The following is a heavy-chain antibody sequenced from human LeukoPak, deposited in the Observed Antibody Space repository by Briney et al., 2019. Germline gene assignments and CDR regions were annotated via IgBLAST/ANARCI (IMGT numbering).Heavy chain of an antibody. V-gene: IGHV3-7*03. D-gene: IGHD3-10*02. CDR2: ISDGGSAT. CDR3: TRENYVPDS. Sequence: GGSLRLSCAASGFTFSKNAMSWVRQTPGKGLEWVASISDGGSATYYVDSVRGRFTISRDDAKNSLYLQMNGLRADDTAVYYCTRENYVPDSWGQGTLVTVSS. CDR1: GFTFSKNA. J-gene: IGHJ4*02.